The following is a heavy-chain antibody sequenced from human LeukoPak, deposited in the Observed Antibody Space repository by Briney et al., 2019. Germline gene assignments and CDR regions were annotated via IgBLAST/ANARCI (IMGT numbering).Heavy chain of an antibody. V-gene: IGHV5-51*01. CDR3: ARAPLSYCSGGSCYSSFDY. CDR2: IYPGDSDT. D-gene: IGHD2-15*01. Sequence: GESLKISCKGSGYSLTSYWIGWVRQMPGKGLEWMGIIYPGDSDTRYSPSFQGQVTISADKSISTAYLQWSSLKASDTAMYYRARAPLSYCSGGSCYSSFDYWGQGTLVTVSS. J-gene: IGHJ4*02. CDR1: GYSLTSYW.